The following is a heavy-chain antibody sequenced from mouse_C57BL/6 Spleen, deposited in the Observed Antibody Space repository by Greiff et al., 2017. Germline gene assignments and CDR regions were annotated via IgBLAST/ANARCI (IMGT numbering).Heavy chain of an antibody. Sequence: QVQLQQSGPELVKPGASVTISCKASGYTFTDYYINWVKQRPGQGLEWIGWIYPGSGNTKYNEKFKGKATLTGDTSYSTAYMQLSRLTSEDSAVYCCAGGVGSSRWFAYWGQGTLVTVSA. CDR2: IYPGSGNT. V-gene: IGHV1-84*01. CDR3: AGGVGSSRWFAY. CDR1: GYTFTDYY. D-gene: IGHD1-1*01. J-gene: IGHJ3*01.